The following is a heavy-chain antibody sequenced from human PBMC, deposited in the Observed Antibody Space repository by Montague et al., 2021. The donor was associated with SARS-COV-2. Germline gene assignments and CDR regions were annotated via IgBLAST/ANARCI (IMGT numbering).Heavy chain of an antibody. CDR2: LYYNGMT. CDR1: GGSISSGGCY. V-gene: IGHV4-31*03. D-gene: IGHD1-14*01. J-gene: IGHJ4*02. CDR3: ASSLPGNQFQFDY. Sequence: TLSLTCSVSGGSISSGGCYWTWIRQRPGGDLEWLGYLYYNGMTHYSPSLKSRASFSLDTSQNQFSLKLTSATATDSALYFCASSLPGNQFQFDYWGQGALVTVSS.